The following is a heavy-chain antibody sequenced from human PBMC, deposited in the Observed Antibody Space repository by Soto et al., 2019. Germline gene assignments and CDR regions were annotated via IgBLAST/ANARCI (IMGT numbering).Heavy chain of an antibody. V-gene: IGHV3-23*01. Sequence: GGSLRLSCAASGFTFSRYAMSWVRQAPGKGLEWVSAISGSAGITYYADSVKGRLTISRDNSKNTLYLQMNSLRAEDTAVYYCAKPYGSGSYFSTLEFDYWGQGTPVTAPQ. D-gene: IGHD3-10*01. CDR2: ISGSAGIT. CDR3: AKPYGSGSYFSTLEFDY. CDR1: GFTFSRYA. J-gene: IGHJ4*02.